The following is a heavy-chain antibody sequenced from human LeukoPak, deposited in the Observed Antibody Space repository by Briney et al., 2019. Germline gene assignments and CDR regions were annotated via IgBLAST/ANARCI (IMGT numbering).Heavy chain of an antibody. CDR3: ARADIRSDCRAFDI. CDR2: INHSGST. J-gene: IGHJ3*02. V-gene: IGHV4-34*01. Sequence: SETLSLTCAVYGGSFRGYYWSWIRQPPGKGLEWIGEINHSGSTNYNPSLKSRVTISVDTSKNQFSLKLSSVTAADTAVYYCARADIRSDCRAFDIWGRGTMVTVSS. D-gene: IGHD2-21*02. CDR1: GGSFRGYY.